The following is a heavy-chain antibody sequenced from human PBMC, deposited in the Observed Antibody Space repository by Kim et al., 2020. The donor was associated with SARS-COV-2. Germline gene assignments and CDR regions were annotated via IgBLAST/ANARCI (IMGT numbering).Heavy chain of an antibody. CDR3: ARGLSPGIRYDAFDI. V-gene: IGHV1-2*06. J-gene: IGHJ3*02. CDR2: INPNSGGT. Sequence: ASVKVSCKASGYTFTGYYMHWVRQAPGQGLEWMGRINPNSGGTNYAQKFQGRVTMTRDTSISTAYMELSRLRSDDTAVYYCARGLSPGIRYDAFDIWGQGTMVTVSS. CDR1: GYTFTGYY. D-gene: IGHD4-17*01.